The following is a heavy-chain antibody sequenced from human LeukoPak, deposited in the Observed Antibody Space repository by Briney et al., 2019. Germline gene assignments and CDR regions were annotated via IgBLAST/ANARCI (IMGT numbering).Heavy chain of an antibody. CDR2: INHSGST. Sequence: SETLSLTCAVYGGSFSGYYWSWIRQPPGKGLEWIGEINHSGSTNYNPSLKSRVTISVDTSKNQFSLKLSSVTAADTAVYYCARVYGAGYDFRGAFDIWGQGTMVTVSS. J-gene: IGHJ3*02. CDR1: GGSFSGYY. D-gene: IGHD5-12*01. V-gene: IGHV4-34*01. CDR3: ARVYGAGYDFRGAFDI.